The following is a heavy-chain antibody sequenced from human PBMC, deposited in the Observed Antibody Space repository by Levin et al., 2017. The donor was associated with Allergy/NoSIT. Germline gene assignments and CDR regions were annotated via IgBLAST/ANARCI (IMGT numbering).Heavy chain of an antibody. CDR2: INPNSGGT. V-gene: IGHV1-2*02. Sequence: AASVKVSCKASGYTFTGYYMHWVRQAPGQGLEWMGWINPNSGGTNYAQKFQGRVTMTRDTSISTAYMELSRLRSDDTAVYYCARDRGTYYYGSGSLNDAFDSWGQGTMVTVSS. CDR3: ARDRGTYYYGSGSLNDAFDS. CDR1: GYTFTGYY. D-gene: IGHD3-10*01. J-gene: IGHJ3*02.